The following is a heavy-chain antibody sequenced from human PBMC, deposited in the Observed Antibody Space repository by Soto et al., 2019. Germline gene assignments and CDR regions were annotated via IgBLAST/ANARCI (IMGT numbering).Heavy chain of an antibody. D-gene: IGHD1-26*01. J-gene: IGHJ4*02. CDR3: ARGATVGTTTGVFDY. CDR2: IYPGDSDT. Sequence: EVQLVQSGAEVTEPGESLKISCKGSGYSFPTHWIGWVRQMPGKGLEWMGIIYPGDSDTRYSPSFQGQVTISVDKSINTAYLQWSTLKASDTAMYYCARGATVGTTTGVFDYWGQGTLVTFSS. CDR1: GYSFPTHW. V-gene: IGHV5-51*01.